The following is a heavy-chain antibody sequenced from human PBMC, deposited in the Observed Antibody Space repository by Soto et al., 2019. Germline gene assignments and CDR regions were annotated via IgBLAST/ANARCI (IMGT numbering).Heavy chain of an antibody. Sequence: SETLSLTCTVSGGSISSYYWSWIRQPPGKGLEWIGSVYYNGSTYYNPSLKSRVTVSVDTSKNQFSLRLTSVTAADTAMYFCSRHSRPQRGSGSFDYWGQTTLVTV. CDR3: SRHSRPQRGSGSFDY. CDR1: GGSISSYY. J-gene: IGHJ4*02. V-gene: IGHV4-59*04. CDR2: VYYNGST. D-gene: IGHD3-10*01.